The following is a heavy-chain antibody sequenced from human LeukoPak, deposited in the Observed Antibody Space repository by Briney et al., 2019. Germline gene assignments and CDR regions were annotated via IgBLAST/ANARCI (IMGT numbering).Heavy chain of an antibody. V-gene: IGHV3-23*01. D-gene: IGHD1-26*01. Sequence: GGSLRLSCAASGFTFSNYGMSWVRQAPGKGLEWVSAVSGNGGSSFYADSVKGRFTISRDNSKNTLFLQVDSLRAEDSAIYYCARRKVGGTGDYWGQGTQVTVSS. CDR1: GFTFSNYG. CDR3: ARRKVGGTGDY. CDR2: VSGNGGSS. J-gene: IGHJ4*02.